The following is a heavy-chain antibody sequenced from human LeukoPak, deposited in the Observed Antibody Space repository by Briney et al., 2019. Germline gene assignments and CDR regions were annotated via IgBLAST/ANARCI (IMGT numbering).Heavy chain of an antibody. Sequence: ASVKVSCKASGHTFTGYYMHWVRQAPGQGLEWMGWINPNSGGTDYAQKFQGRVTMTRDTSISTAFLELSSLRSDDTAVYYCARASSSPQDNWFDPWGQGTLVTVSS. J-gene: IGHJ5*02. CDR1: GHTFTGYY. CDR3: ARASSSPQDNWFDP. V-gene: IGHV1-2*02. CDR2: INPNSGGT. D-gene: IGHD6-19*01.